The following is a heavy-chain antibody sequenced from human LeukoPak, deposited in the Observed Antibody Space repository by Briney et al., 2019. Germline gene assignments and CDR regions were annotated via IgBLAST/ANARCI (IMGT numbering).Heavy chain of an antibody. J-gene: IGHJ4*02. CDR3: ARGYDFWSGYSEGGY. CDR1: GGTFSSYA. D-gene: IGHD3-3*01. Sequence: ASVKVSCKASGGTFSSYAISWVRQAPGQGLGWVGWINPNSGGTNYAQKFQGRVTMTRDTSISTAYMELSRLRSDDTAVYYCARGYDFWSGYSEGGYWGQGTLVTVSS. V-gene: IGHV1-2*02. CDR2: INPNSGGT.